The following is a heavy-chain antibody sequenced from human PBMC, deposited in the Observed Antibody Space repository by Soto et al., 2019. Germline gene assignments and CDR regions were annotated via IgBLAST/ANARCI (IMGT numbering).Heavy chain of an antibody. CDR3: AGSTYYFFWSALRADDEHVMDV. D-gene: IGHD3-3*01. J-gene: IGHJ6*02. V-gene: IGHV1-69*13. Sequence: SVKVSCKASGGTFSSYAISWVRQAPGQGLEWMGGIIPIFGTANYAQKLQGRVTITADESTSTANMEQSSLRSEDTAVYYCAGSTYYFFWSALRADDEHVMDVGGQGTTDPVPS. CDR1: GGTFSSYA. CDR2: IIPIFGTA.